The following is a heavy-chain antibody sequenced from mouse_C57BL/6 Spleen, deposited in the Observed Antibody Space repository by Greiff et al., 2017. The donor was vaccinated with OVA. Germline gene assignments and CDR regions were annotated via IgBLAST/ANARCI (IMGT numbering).Heavy chain of an antibody. Sequence: VQLQQPGAELVRPGTSVKLSCKASGYTFTSYWMHWVKQRPGQGLEWIGVIDPSDSYTNYNQKFKGKATLTVDTSSSTAYMQLSSLTSEDSAVYYCARGGWLLLDYWGQGTTLTVSS. V-gene: IGHV1-59*01. CDR2: IDPSDSYT. CDR3: ARGGWLLLDY. CDR1: GYTFTSYW. J-gene: IGHJ2*01. D-gene: IGHD2-3*01.